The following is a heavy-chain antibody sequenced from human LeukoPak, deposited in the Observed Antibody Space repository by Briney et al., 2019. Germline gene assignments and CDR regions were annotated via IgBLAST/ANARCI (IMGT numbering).Heavy chain of an antibody. CDR2: LYYSGSP. J-gene: IGHJ2*01. D-gene: IGHD5-12*01. V-gene: IGHV4-59*01. Sequence: SETLSLTCTVSGGSISTYYWSWIRQPPGKGLEWIGYLYYSGSPNYNPSLKSRVTMSVDTSKNQFSLKLSSVTAADTAVYYCASLVAVSRHWYFDLWGRGTLVTVSS. CDR3: ASLVAVSRHWYFDL. CDR1: GGSISTYY.